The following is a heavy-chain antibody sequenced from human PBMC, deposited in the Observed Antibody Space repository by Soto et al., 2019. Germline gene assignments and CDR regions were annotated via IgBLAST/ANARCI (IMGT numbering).Heavy chain of an antibody. D-gene: IGHD6-19*01. CDR3: ARNGRSSGWAYYFDY. CDR1: GGSISSYY. J-gene: IGHJ4*02. V-gene: IGHV4-59*01. Sequence: SETLSLTCTVSGGSISSYYWSWIRQPPGKGLEWIGYIYYSGSTNYNPSLKSRVTISVDTSKNQSSLRLSSVTAADTAVYYCARNGRSSGWAYYFDYWGQGTLVTGS. CDR2: IYYSGST.